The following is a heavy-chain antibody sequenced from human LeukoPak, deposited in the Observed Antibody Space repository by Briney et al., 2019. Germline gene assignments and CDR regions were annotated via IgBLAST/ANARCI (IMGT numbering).Heavy chain of an antibody. CDR3: ARGGYSSGWYSSPDY. CDR1: GFTFNYYS. V-gene: IGHV3-69-1*01. J-gene: IGHJ4*02. Sequence: GGSLRLSCAASGFTFNYYSINWVRHPPRKGLDWISYISISDTIFYSDSVNRRFTISIYNGKTTVYLQMNSLRAADTAVYYCARGGYSSGWYSSPDYWGQGTLVTVSS. CDR2: ISISDTI. D-gene: IGHD6-19*01.